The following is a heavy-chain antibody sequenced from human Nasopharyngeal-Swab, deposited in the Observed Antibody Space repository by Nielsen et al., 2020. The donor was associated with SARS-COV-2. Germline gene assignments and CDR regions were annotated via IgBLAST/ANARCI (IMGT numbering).Heavy chain of an antibody. Sequence: VRQAPGKGLEWVANIKQDGSEKYYVDSVKGRFTISRDNAKNSLHLQMNSLRAEDTAVYYCARDAFPGIATAGPDYWGQGTLVTVSS. CDR2: IKQDGSEK. V-gene: IGHV3-7*01. CDR3: ARDAFPGIATAGPDY. D-gene: IGHD6-13*01. J-gene: IGHJ4*02.